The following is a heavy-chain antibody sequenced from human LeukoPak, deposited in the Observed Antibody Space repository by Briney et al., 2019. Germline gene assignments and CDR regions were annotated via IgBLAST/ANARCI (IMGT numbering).Heavy chain of an antibody. V-gene: IGHV4-59*08. Sequence: SETLSLTCTVSGGSISSYYWSWIRQPPGKGLEWIGYIYHSGSTNYNPSLKSRVTISVDTTKNQFSLRLSSVTAADTAVYYCARHYDSSGYWYCFDYWGQGTLVTVSS. CDR3: ARHYDSSGYWYCFDY. CDR1: GGSISSYY. D-gene: IGHD3-22*01. CDR2: IYHSGST. J-gene: IGHJ4*02.